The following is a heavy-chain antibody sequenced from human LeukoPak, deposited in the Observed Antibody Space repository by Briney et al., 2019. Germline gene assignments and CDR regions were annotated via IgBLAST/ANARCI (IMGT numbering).Heavy chain of an antibody. CDR1: GGSFSGYY. D-gene: IGHD3-3*01. CDR2: INHSGST. CDR3: ARGPYDFWSGYPPVGYYYYYGMDV. Sequence: SETLSLTCAVYGGSFSGYYWSWIRQPPGKGLEWIGEINHSGSTNYNPSLKSRVTISVDTSKNQFSLKLSSVTAADTAVYYCARGPYDFWSGYPPVGYYYYYGMDVWGQGTTVTVSS. V-gene: IGHV4-34*01. J-gene: IGHJ6*02.